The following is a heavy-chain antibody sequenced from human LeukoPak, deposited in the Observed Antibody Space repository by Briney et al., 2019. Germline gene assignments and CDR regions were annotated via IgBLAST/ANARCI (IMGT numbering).Heavy chain of an antibody. V-gene: IGHV3-66*01. J-gene: IGHJ4*02. Sequence: PGGSLRLSCAASGFTVSSNYMSWVRQAPGKGLEWDSVIYSGGSTYYADSVKGRFTISRDNSKNTLYLQMNSLRAEDTAVYFCARLMTTSGWYEDYWGQGTLATVSS. CDR1: GFTVSSNY. D-gene: IGHD6-19*01. CDR2: IYSGGST. CDR3: ARLMTTSGWYEDY.